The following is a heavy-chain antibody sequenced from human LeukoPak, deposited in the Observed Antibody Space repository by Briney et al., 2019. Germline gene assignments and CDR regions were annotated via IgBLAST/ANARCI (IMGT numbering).Heavy chain of an antibody. CDR1: GYSISSGYY. CDR3: ARVHGALWFGELSDFDY. V-gene: IGHV4-38-2*02. Sequence: PSETLSLTCTVSGYSISSGYYWGWIRQPPGKGLEWIGSIYHSGSTYYNPSLKSRVTISVDTSKNQFSLKLSSVTAADTAVYYCARVHGALWFGELSDFDYWGQGTLVTVSS. CDR2: IYHSGST. D-gene: IGHD3-10*01. J-gene: IGHJ4*02.